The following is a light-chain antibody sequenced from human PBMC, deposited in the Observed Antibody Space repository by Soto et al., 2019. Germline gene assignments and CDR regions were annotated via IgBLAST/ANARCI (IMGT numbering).Light chain of an antibody. V-gene: IGKV3-11*01. CDR2: DVS. CDR1: QSVSNNY. CDR3: QQRSNWPPWT. J-gene: IGKJ1*01. Sequence: EIVLTQSPGTLSLSPGERATLSCRASQSVSNNYLAWYQQKPGQAPRLLIYDVSNRATGIPARFSGSGSGTDFTLTISSLEPEDFAVYYCQQRSNWPPWTFGQGTKVDI.